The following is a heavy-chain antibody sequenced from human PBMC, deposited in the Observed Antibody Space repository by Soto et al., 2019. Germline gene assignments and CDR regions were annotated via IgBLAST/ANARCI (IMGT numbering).Heavy chain of an antibody. V-gene: IGHV3-30*18. D-gene: IGHD3-10*01. CDR2: ISYDGSNK. CDR3: AKDGGAYYGSGRDPNDY. CDR1: GFTFSSYG. J-gene: IGHJ4*02. Sequence: QVQLVESGGGVVQPGRSLRLSCAASGFTFSSYGMHWVRQAPGKGLEWVAVISYDGSNKYYADSVKGRFTISRDNSKNTLYLQMNSLRAEDTAVYYCAKDGGAYYGSGRDPNDYWGQGTLVTVSS.